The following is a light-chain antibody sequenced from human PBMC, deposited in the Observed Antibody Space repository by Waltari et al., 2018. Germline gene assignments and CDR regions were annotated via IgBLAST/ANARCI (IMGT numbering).Light chain of an antibody. CDR2: EAS. CDR1: QSISDW. Sequence: DIQMTQSPSTLSASVGDRVTITCRASQSISDWVAWYQHKPGKAPNPLIYEASSLESGVPSRFSGSGSGAEFTLTISSLQPDDFATYYCQHYNIYPVMFGQGTRLEIK. J-gene: IGKJ5*01. V-gene: IGKV1-5*03. CDR3: QHYNIYPVM.